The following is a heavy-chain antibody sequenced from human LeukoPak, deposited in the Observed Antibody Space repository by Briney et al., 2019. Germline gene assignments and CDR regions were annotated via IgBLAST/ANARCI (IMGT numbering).Heavy chain of an antibody. CDR2: IYPDDSHT. CDR3: ARLLLWFGELSFGPDY. D-gene: IGHD3-10*01. CDR1: GYSFTSYW. J-gene: IGHJ4*02. V-gene: IGHV5-51*01. Sequence: GESLKISCKASGYSFTSYWIAWVRQMPGKGLEWMGIIYPDDSHTIYSPSFQGQVTISADKSIKTTYLQWSSLKASDTAMYYCARLLLWFGELSFGPDYWGQGTLVTVSS.